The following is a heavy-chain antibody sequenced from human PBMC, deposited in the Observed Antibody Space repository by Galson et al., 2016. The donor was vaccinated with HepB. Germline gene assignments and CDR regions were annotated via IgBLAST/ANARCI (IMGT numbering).Heavy chain of an antibody. D-gene: IGHD3-10*01. V-gene: IGHV4-39*01. CDR3: ARRDYGSGSYRNWYFDL. CDR1: GGSISSSSYY. Sequence: SETLSLTCTVSGGSISSSSYYGGWIRQPPGKGLEWIGSIYYSGSSYYNPSLESRVTMSVDTSKNQFSLKLNSVTAADTAVYYCARRDYGSGSYRNWYFDLWGRGTLVTIFS. J-gene: IGHJ2*01. CDR2: IYYSGSS.